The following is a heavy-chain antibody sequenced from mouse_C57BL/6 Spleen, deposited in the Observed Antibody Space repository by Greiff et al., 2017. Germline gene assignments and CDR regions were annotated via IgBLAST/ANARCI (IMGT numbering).Heavy chain of an antibody. V-gene: IGHV1-7*01. Sequence: LVESGAELAKPGASVKLSCKASGYTFTSYWMHWVKQRPGQGLEWLGYINPSSGYTKYNQKFKDKATLTADKSSSTAYMPLSSLTYEDSAVYYCARKGYDYDGTLDYWGQGTTLTVSS. D-gene: IGHD2-4*01. CDR1: GYTFTSYW. J-gene: IGHJ2*01. CDR2: INPSSGYT. CDR3: ARKGYDYDGTLDY.